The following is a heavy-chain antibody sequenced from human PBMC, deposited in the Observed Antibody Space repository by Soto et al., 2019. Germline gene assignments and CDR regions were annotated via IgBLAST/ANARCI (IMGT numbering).Heavy chain of an antibody. CDR1: VDNFTNYW. CDR3: ARLASLLQPIDS. CDR2: IFPRDSDT. Sequence: XESLQVTWQSSVDNFTNYWIALVLHMPGRGLEWMGLIFPRDSDTRYNSSFEGQVTISSDRFLATAYLQWTSLKASDTAIYLCARLASLLQPIDSWGQGTPVTAPQ. J-gene: IGHJ5*01. D-gene: IGHD6-13*01. V-gene: IGHV5-51*01.